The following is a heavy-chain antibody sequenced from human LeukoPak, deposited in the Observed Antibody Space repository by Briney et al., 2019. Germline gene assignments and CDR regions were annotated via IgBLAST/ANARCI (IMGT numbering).Heavy chain of an antibody. CDR2: ISFDGSNK. D-gene: IGHD5-18*01. J-gene: IGHJ4*02. CDR3: AKESSEYIYGYCNY. V-gene: IGHV3-30*06. Sequence: GRSLRLSCVASGFSFGFNTYGMQWVRQTPGKGLEWVALISFDGSNKYYADSVKGRFTISRDNSKNTLYLQMNSLRSEDTAVYYCAKESSEYIYGYCNYWGQGTLVTVSS. CDR1: GFSFGFNTYG.